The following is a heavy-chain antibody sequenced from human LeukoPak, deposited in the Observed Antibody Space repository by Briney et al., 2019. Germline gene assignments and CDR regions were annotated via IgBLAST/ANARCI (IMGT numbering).Heavy chain of an antibody. D-gene: IGHD3-10*01. Sequence: ASVKVSCKVSGYTLTELSMHWVRQAPGKGLEWMGGFDPEDGETIYAQKFQGRVTMTRDTTTSTVYMELSSLRSEDTAVYYCARGLTGSRRYFDYWGQGTLVTVSS. CDR1: GYTLTELS. J-gene: IGHJ4*02. CDR2: FDPEDGET. V-gene: IGHV1-24*01. CDR3: ARGLTGSRRYFDY.